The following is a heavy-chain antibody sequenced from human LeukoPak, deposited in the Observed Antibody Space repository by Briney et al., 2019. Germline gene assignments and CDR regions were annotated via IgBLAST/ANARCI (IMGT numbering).Heavy chain of an antibody. CDR2: IYCSGST. J-gene: IGHJ5*02. V-gene: IGHV4-31*03. Sequence: PSETLSLTCTVSGGSISSGGYYWSWIRQHPGKGLEWIGYIYCSGSTHYNPSLKSRVTISVDTSKNQFSLKLSSVTAADTAVYYCARGADCSGGSCYPGNWFDPWGQGTLVTVSS. D-gene: IGHD2-15*01. CDR1: GGSISSGGYY. CDR3: ARGADCSGGSCYPGNWFDP.